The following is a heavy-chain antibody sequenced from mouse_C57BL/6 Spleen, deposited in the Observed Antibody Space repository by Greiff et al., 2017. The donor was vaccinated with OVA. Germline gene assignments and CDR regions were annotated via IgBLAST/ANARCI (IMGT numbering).Heavy chain of an antibody. V-gene: IGHV1-61*01. D-gene: IGHD2-1*01. Sequence: QVQLQQLGAELVRPGSSVKLSFKASGYTFTCYWMDWVKQRPGEGPEWDCNIYPSDSETHYKQKFKDKATLTVDKSSSTSYMQLSSLTSEDSAVYYCARSFLGCNLYYFDYWGQGTTLTVSS. CDR2: IYPSDSET. J-gene: IGHJ2*01. CDR1: GYTFTCYW. CDR3: ARSFLGCNLYYFDY.